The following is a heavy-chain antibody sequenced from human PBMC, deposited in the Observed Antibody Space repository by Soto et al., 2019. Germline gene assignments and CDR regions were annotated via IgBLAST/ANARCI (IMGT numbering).Heavy chain of an antibody. J-gene: IGHJ5*02. Sequence: PSETLSLTCTVSGGSISSYYWSWIRQPPGKGLEWIGYIYYTGTTNYNPSLKSRATISVDTSKNQFSLKLSSVTTADTAVYYCKKLPWADYGGIFDPWGQGTLVTVSS. CDR1: GGSISSYY. CDR2: IYYTGTT. CDR3: KKLPWADYGGIFDP. D-gene: IGHD4-17*01. V-gene: IGHV4-59*01.